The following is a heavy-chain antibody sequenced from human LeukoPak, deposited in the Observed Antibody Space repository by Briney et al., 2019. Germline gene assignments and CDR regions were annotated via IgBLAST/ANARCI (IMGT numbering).Heavy chain of an antibody. D-gene: IGHD2-15*01. J-gene: IGHJ6*03. Sequence: GGSLRLSCAASGFTFSSYWMSWVRQAPGKGLEWVAFIRYDGSNKYYADSVKGRFTISRDNSKNTLYLQMNSLRAEDTAVYYCAKTPGVTASSLIRYMDVWGKGTTVTISS. CDR2: IRYDGSNK. CDR1: GFTFSSYW. V-gene: IGHV3-30*02. CDR3: AKTPGVTASSLIRYMDV.